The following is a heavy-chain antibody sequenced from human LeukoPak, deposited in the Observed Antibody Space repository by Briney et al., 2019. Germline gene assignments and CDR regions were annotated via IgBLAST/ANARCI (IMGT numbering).Heavy chain of an antibody. CDR1: GGSISSSSYY. Sequence: KPSETLSLTCTVSGGSISSSSYYWGWIRQPPGKGLEWIGSINYSGSTYYNPSLKSRITISIDTSENQFSLKLASVTAADTAVYYCARQIGAGRWSFDYWGQGTLVTVSS. D-gene: IGHD4-23*01. CDR3: ARQIGAGRWSFDY. J-gene: IGHJ4*02. V-gene: IGHV4-39*01. CDR2: INYSGST.